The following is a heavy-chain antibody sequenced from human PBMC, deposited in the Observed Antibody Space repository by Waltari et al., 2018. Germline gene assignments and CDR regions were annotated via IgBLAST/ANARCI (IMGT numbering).Heavy chain of an antibody. V-gene: IGHV3-21*03. Sequence: EVRLAESGGGLVKPGGSLRLSCTASGFDFSDYDMNWVRQAPGTGLDLVSSIGGTHSNIFYADSVKGRFTVSRDNAKNSLYLQMDNLRAEDSGLYFCTRDLYGSGGDWFDPWGQGTLVTVSS. CDR1: GFDFSDYD. CDR3: TRDLYGSGGDWFDP. J-gene: IGHJ5*02. D-gene: IGHD3-10*01. CDR2: IGGTHSNI.